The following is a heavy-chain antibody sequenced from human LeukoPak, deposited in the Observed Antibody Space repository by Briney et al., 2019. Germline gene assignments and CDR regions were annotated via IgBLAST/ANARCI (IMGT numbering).Heavy chain of an antibody. J-gene: IGHJ4*02. CDR2: ISSSSSTI. D-gene: IGHD3-10*01. V-gene: IGHV3-48*04. CDR1: GFTFSSYS. Sequence: GGSLRLSCAASGFTFSSYSMNWVRQAPGKGLEWVSYISSSSSTIYYADSVKGRFTISRDNAKNSLYLQMNSLRAEDTAVYYCERDYYGSGATFDYWGQGTLVIVSS. CDR3: ERDYYGSGATFDY.